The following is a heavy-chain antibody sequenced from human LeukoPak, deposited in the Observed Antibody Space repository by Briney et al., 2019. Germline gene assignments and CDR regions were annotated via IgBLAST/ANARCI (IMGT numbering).Heavy chain of an antibody. V-gene: IGHV4-59*08. D-gene: IGHD2-15*01. CDR2: VYYDGST. J-gene: IGHJ4*02. CDR1: RDSIRSYH. Sequence: SETLSLTCTVSRDSIRSYHWTWIRQPPGRGLEWIGYVYYDGSTNYNPFFRSRVTISLDASNNQFSLKLSSVTAADTATYYCATYTRHCSGGTCYSIDYWGQGTLVTVSS. CDR3: ATYTRHCSGGTCYSIDY.